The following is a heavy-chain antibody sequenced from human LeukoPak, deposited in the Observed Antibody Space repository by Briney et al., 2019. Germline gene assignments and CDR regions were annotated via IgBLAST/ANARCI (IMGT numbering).Heavy chain of an antibody. Sequence: PSETLSLTCTVSGGSISSSSYYWGWIRQPPGKGLEWIGSIYYSGSTYYNPSLKSRVTISVDTSKNQFSLKLSSVTAADTAVYYSARHGYSGYGPIKEVFDYWGQGTLVTVSS. V-gene: IGHV4-39*01. D-gene: IGHD5-12*01. CDR3: ARHGYSGYGPIKEVFDY. CDR1: GGSISSSSYY. J-gene: IGHJ4*02. CDR2: IYYSGST.